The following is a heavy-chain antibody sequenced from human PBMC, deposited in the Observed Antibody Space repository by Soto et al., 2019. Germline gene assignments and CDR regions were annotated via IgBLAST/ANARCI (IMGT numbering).Heavy chain of an antibody. CDR1: GYSVSSTSAA. CDR3: ARDHTLYYDSSGSPNWFDP. J-gene: IGHJ5*02. CDR2: TYYRSKWYN. D-gene: IGHD3-22*01. Sequence: XQTLSLTFAICGYSVSSTSAAWNLIRQSPSRGLEWLGRTYYRSKWYNDYAVSVKSRITINPDTSKNQFSLQLNSVTPEDTAVYYCARDHTLYYDSSGSPNWFDPWGQGTLVTVSS. V-gene: IGHV6-1*01.